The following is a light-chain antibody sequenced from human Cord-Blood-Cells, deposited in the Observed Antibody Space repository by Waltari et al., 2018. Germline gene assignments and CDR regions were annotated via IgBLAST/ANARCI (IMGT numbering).Light chain of an antibody. J-gene: IGKJ2*01. CDR2: LGS. V-gene: IGKV2-28*01. Sequence: DIVMTQSPLSLPVTPGEPASISCRSIQSLLHSNGYNYLDWYLQKPGQSPQFLIYLGSNRASGVPDRFSGSGAGTDFTLKISRVAAEDVGVYYCMQALQAPDNFGQGTKLEIK. CDR3: MQALQAPDN. CDR1: QSLLHSNGYNY.